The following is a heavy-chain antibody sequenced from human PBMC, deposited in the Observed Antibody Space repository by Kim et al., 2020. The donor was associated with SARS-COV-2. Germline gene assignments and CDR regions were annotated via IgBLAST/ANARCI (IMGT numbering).Heavy chain of an antibody. J-gene: IGHJ4*02. D-gene: IGHD3-22*01. V-gene: IGHV4-34*01. CDR1: GGSFSGYY. CDR3: ARAASYYYDSSGYGY. CDR2: INHSGST. Sequence: SETLSLTCAVYGGSFSGYYWSWIRQPPGKGLEWIGEINHSGSTNYNPSLKSRVTISVDTSKNQFSLKLSSVTAADTAVYYCARAASYYYDSSGYGYWGQGTLVTVSS.